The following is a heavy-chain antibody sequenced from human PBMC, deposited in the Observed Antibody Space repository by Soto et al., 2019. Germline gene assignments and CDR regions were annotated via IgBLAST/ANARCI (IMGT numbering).Heavy chain of an antibody. J-gene: IGHJ3*02. CDR1: GFTFSNAW. CDR3: TTSIVGIVVVITSGSAFDI. V-gene: IGHV3-15*01. CDR2: IKSKTDGGTT. D-gene: IGHD3-22*01. Sequence: GSLRLSCAASGFTFSNAWMSWVRQAPGKGLEWVGRIKSKTDGGTTDYAAPVKDRFTISRDDSKNTLYLQMNSLKTEDTAVYYCTTSIVGIVVVITSGSAFDIWGQGTMVTVSS.